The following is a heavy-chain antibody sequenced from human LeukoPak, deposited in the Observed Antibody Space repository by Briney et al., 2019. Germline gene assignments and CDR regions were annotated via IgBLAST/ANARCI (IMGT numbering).Heavy chain of an antibody. CDR2: ISSSGGTI. CDR3: ARDSSGYRRFDF. D-gene: IGHD3-22*01. CDR1: GFTFKNHS. Sequence: GGSLRLSCEASGFTFKNHSMNWVRQAPGRGLEWVSFISSSGGTIYYADSVKGRFTISRDNVNNSLHLLMNSLRADDAAVYHCARDSSGYRRFDFWGQGTLVTVSS. V-gene: IGHV3-48*01. J-gene: IGHJ4*02.